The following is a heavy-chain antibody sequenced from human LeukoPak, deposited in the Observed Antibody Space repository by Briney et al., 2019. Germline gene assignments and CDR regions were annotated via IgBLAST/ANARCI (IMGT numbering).Heavy chain of an antibody. Sequence: GGSMRLSCAVSGFAFSGDNMNWVRQAPGKGLEWVSFIGSSGSYIKYADSVKGRFTISRDNAKNSLYLQMNSLRAEDTAMYFCARDRAIDIRAYDIWGQGTMVTVSS. CDR3: ARDRAIDIRAYDI. J-gene: IGHJ3*02. CDR2: IGSSGSYI. D-gene: IGHD5-12*01. CDR1: GFAFSGDN. V-gene: IGHV3-21*01.